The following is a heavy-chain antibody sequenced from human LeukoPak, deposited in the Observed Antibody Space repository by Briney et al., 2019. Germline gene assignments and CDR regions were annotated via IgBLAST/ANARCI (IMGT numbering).Heavy chain of an antibody. D-gene: IGHD6-19*01. CDR1: GGSISSGGYS. Sequence: SETLSLTCAVSGGSISSGGYSWSWIRQPPGKGLEWIGYIYHSGSTYYNPSLKSRVTISVDTSKNQFSLKLSSVTAADTAVYYCARARGAVAIDYWGQGTLVTVSS. V-gene: IGHV4-30-2*01. CDR3: ARARGAVAIDY. J-gene: IGHJ4*02. CDR2: IYHSGST.